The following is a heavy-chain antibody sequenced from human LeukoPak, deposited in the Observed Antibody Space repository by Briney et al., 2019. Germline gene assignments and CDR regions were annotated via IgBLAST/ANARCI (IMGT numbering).Heavy chain of an antibody. J-gene: IGHJ4*02. D-gene: IGHD2-15*01. V-gene: IGHV4-31*03. Sequence: SETLSLTCTVSGGSISSGGYYWSWIRQHPGKGLEWIGYIYDSGSTYYNPSLKSRFTISVDTSKNQFSLKLSSVTAADTAVYYCEREGAGQAAYDYWGQGTLVTVSS. CDR1: GGSISSGGYY. CDR2: IYDSGST. CDR3: EREGAGQAAYDY.